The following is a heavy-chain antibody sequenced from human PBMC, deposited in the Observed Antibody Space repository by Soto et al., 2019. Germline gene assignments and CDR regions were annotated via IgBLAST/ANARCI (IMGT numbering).Heavy chain of an antibody. D-gene: IGHD3-10*01. V-gene: IGHV3-21*01. CDR1: GFTFSSYS. J-gene: IGHJ4*02. CDR3: ARDWYGRFGELLFADY. CDR2: ISSSSSYI. Sequence: EVQLVESGGGLVKPGGSLRLSCAASGFTFSSYSMNWVRQAPGKGLEWVSSISSSSSYIYYADSVKGRFTISRDNAKNXLYLQMNSLRAEDTAVYYCARDWYGRFGELLFADYWGQGTLVTVSS.